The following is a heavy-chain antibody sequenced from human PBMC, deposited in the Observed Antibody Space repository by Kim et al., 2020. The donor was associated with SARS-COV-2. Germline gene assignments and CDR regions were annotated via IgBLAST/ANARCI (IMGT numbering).Heavy chain of an antibody. CDR2: S. CDR3: AKDLWNYSAMDV. V-gene: IGHV3-23*01. Sequence: STYAGSVTGRFFISRDDSKNTLYLRLNSLRAEDTALYYCAKDLWNYSAMDVWGQGTTVTVSS. J-gene: IGHJ6*02. D-gene: IGHD2-21*01.